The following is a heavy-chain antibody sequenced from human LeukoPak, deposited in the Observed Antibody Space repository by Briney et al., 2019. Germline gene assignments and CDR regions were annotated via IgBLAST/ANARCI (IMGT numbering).Heavy chain of an antibody. Sequence: GGSLRLSCAASGFTFSTYWMGWVRQAPGKGLEWVAKIKPDGSEKHYVDSVKGRFTISRDNAKNSLYLQMNSLRAEDTAVYYCARNKRGDIWGQGTLVTVSS. CDR2: IKPDGSEK. D-gene: IGHD1/OR15-1a*01. J-gene: IGHJ4*02. V-gene: IGHV3-7*01. CDR3: ARNKRGDI. CDR1: GFTFSTYW.